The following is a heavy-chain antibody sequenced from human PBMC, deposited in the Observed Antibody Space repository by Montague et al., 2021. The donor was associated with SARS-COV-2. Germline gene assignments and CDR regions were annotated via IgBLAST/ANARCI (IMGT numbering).Heavy chain of an antibody. CDR3: ARTTWLRGYFDL. D-gene: IGHD5-12*01. CDR2: VYYSGST. V-gene: IGHV4-39*07. Sequence: SETLSLTCTVSGGSISSSSYYWGWIRQPPGKGLEWIGSVYYSGSTYYNPSLKSRVTISVDTSKNQFSLKLSSVTAADTAVYYCARTTWLRGYFDLWGRGTLVTVSS. J-gene: IGHJ2*01. CDR1: GGSISSSSYY.